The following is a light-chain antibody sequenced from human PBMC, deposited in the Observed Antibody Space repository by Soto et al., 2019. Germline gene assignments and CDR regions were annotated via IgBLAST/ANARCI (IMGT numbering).Light chain of an antibody. V-gene: IGKV3-20*01. CDR3: QQYGSSPIT. J-gene: IGKJ5*01. Sequence: EIVLTQSPGTLSLSPGERATLSSRASQSVSSIYLAWYQQKPGQAPSLLIYATSSRATGIPDRFSGSGSGTDFSLTISRLEPEDFAVYYCQQYGSSPITFGQGTRLEIK. CDR1: QSVSSIY. CDR2: ATS.